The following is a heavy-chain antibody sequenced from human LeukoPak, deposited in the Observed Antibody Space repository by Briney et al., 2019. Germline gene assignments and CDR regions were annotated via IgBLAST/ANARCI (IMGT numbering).Heavy chain of an antibody. CDR1: GGSISSYY. D-gene: IGHD2-8*01. J-gene: IGHJ5*02. Sequence: PSETLSLTCTVSGGSISSYYWSWIRQSAGRGLEWIGRIDSSGNTNYNPSLKSRVTMSLDTSKNQFSLKLSSVTAADTAVYYCAREALPNGVWRVGWFDPWGQGTLVTVFS. V-gene: IGHV4-4*07. CDR3: AREALPNGVWRVGWFDP. CDR2: IDSSGNT.